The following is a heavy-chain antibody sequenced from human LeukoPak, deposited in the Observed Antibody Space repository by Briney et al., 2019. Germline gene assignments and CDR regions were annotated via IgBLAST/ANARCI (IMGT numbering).Heavy chain of an antibody. D-gene: IGHD3-22*01. CDR1: GGTFSSYA. CDR3: AREDRYYDSSGSDY. V-gene: IGHV1-69*13. CDR2: IIPIFGTA. Sequence: SVKVSCKASGGTFSSYAISWVRQAPGQGLEWMGGIIPIFGTANYAQKFQGRVTITADESTSTAYMELSSLRSEDTAVYYCAREDRYYDSSGSDYWGQGTLVTVSS. J-gene: IGHJ4*02.